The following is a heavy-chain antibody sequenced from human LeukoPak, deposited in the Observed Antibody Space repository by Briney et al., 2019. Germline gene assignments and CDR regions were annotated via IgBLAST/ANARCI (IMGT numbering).Heavy chain of an antibody. D-gene: IGHD1-7*01. CDR2: IYYSGSA. CDR3: ARQSDWNWNYGGSFDY. J-gene: IGHJ4*02. Sequence: PSEILSLTCTVSGASISSGTYYWGWIRQPPGKGLEWLATIYYSGSAYYSPSLKSRVTISVDTSKNQFSLKLSSVTAADTAVYYCARQSDWNWNYGGSFDYWGQGTLVTVSS. V-gene: IGHV4-39*01. CDR1: GASISSGTYY.